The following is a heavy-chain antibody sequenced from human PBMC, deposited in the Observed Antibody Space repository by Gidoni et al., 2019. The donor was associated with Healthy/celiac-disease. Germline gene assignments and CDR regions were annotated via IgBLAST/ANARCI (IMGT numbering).Heavy chain of an antibody. Sequence: EVQLVESGGGLVQPGRSLRLSCAASGFTFDDYAMHWVRQAPGKGLAWVSGISWNSGSIGYADSVKGRFTISRDNAKNSLYLQMNSLRAEDTALYYCAKEAGITIFGVVPYYGMDVWGQGTTVTVSS. CDR3: AKEAGITIFGVVPYYGMDV. CDR2: ISWNSGSI. J-gene: IGHJ6*02. CDR1: GFTFDDYA. V-gene: IGHV3-9*01. D-gene: IGHD3-3*01.